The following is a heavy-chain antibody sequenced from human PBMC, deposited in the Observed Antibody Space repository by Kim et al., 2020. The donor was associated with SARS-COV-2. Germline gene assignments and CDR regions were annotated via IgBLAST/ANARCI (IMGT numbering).Heavy chain of an antibody. D-gene: IGHD3-10*01. J-gene: IGHJ5*02. CDR1: GFTFSSYC. Sequence: GGSLRLSCAASGFTFSSYCMSWVRQAPGKGLEWVANIKEDGSEKYYVDSVKGRFTISRDNAKNSLYLQMNSLRAEDTAVYYCARDQITMVRGVIRTSDWFDPWGQGTLVTVSS. V-gene: IGHV3-7*01. CDR2: IKEDGSEK. CDR3: ARDQITMVRGVIRTSDWFDP.